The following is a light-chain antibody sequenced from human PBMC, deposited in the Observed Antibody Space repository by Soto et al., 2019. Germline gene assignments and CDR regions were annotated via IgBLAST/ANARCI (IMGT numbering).Light chain of an antibody. J-gene: IGKJ1*01. CDR1: QTISSW. CDR3: QHYNSYSEA. Sequence: DIQMTQSPSTLSGSVGDRFTITCRASQTISSWLAWYQQKPGKAPKLLIYKASTLKSGVPSRSSGSGSGTEFTLTISSLQPDDFATYYCQHYNSYSEAFGQGTKV. V-gene: IGKV1-5*03. CDR2: KAS.